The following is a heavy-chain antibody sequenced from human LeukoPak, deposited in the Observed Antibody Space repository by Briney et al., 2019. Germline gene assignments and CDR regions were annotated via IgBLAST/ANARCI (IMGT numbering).Heavy chain of an antibody. Sequence: GASVKVSCKASGYTFTSYVINWVRQATGQGLEWMGWMNPNSGNTGYAQKFQGRVTITRNTSISTAYMELSSLRSEDTAVYYCARPRHYYDSSGPNAFDIWGQGTMVTVYS. CDR2: MNPNSGNT. CDR1: GYTFTSYV. J-gene: IGHJ3*02. CDR3: ARPRHYYDSSGPNAFDI. V-gene: IGHV1-8*03. D-gene: IGHD3-22*01.